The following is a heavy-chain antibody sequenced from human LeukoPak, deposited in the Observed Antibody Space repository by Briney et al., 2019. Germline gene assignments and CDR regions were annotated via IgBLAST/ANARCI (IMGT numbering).Heavy chain of an antibody. CDR1: GGSFSGYY. CDR2: IYYSGST. J-gene: IGHJ3*02. Sequence: SETLSLTCAVYGGSFSGYYWSWIRQPPGKGLEWIGYIYYSGSTNYNPSLKSRVTISVDTSKNQFSLKLSSVTAADTAVYYCARHSPRKDAFDIWGQRTMVTVSS. D-gene: IGHD1-14*01. V-gene: IGHV4-59*08. CDR3: ARHSPRKDAFDI.